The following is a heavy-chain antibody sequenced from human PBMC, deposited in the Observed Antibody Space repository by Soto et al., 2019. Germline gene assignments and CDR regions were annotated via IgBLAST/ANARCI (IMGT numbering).Heavy chain of an antibody. CDR3: ARDGGEQQLVRGYYYYGMDV. V-gene: IGHV1-46*01. CDR2: INPSGGST. Sequence: QVQLVQSGAEVKKPGASVKVSCKASGYTFTSYYMHWVRQAPGQGLEWMGIINPSGGSTSYAQKFQGRVTMTRDTSTSTVYMELSSLRSEDTAVYYCARDGGEQQLVRGYYYYGMDVWGQGTTVTVSS. J-gene: IGHJ6*02. D-gene: IGHD6-13*01. CDR1: GYTFTSYY.